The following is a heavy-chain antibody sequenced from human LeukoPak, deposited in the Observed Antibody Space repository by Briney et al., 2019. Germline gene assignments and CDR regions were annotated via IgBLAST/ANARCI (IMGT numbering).Heavy chain of an antibody. D-gene: IGHD4-11*01. V-gene: IGHV1-2*02. Sequence: ASVKVSCKASGYTFTGYYMHWVRQAPGQGLEWMGWINPNSGGTNYAQKFQGRVTMTRDTSISTAYMELSRLRSDDTAVYYCARSAYRADPDYYYYYMDVWGKGTTVTVSS. J-gene: IGHJ6*03. CDR2: INPNSGGT. CDR1: GYTFTGYY. CDR3: ARSAYRADPDYYYYYMDV.